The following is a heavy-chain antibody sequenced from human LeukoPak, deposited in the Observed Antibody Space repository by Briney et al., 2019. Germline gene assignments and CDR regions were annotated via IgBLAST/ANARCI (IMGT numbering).Heavy chain of an antibody. V-gene: IGHV5-51*01. CDR2: IYPGDSDT. D-gene: IGHD6-13*01. J-gene: IGHJ5*02. CDR1: GYSFTSYW. CDR3: ARRSSSSWFSPYNWFDP. Sequence: GESLKISCKGSGYSFTSYWIGWVRQMPGKGLEWMGIIYPGDSDTRYSPSFQGQVTISADKSISTAYLQWSSLKASDTAMYYCARRSSSSWFSPYNWFDPWGQGTLVTVSS.